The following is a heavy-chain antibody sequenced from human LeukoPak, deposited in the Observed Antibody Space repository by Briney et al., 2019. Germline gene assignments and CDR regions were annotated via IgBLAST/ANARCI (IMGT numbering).Heavy chain of an antibody. CDR2: ISGGGGSI. V-gene: IGHV3-23*01. Sequence: PGGSLRLSCAASGFTFSSYAMSWVRQAPGKGLEWVSAISGGGGSIYYADSVKGRFTISRDKSKNTLYLQMNSLRAEDTALYYCAKDFWSGYYSGYFDCWGQGTLVTVSS. D-gene: IGHD3-3*01. CDR1: GFTFSSYA. J-gene: IGHJ4*02. CDR3: AKDFWSGYYSGYFDC.